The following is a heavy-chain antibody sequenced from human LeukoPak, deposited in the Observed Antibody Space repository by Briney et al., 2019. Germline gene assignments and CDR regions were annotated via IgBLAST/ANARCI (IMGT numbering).Heavy chain of an antibody. Sequence: SETLSLTCTVSGGSISSYYWGWIRQPPGKGLEWIGYIYYSGSTNYNPSLKSRVTISVDTSKNQFSLKLNSVTAADTAVYYCARVKYNWNDVRWFDPWGQGTLVTVSS. CDR3: ARVKYNWNDVRWFDP. J-gene: IGHJ5*02. D-gene: IGHD1-20*01. CDR1: GGSISSYY. V-gene: IGHV4-59*01. CDR2: IYYSGST.